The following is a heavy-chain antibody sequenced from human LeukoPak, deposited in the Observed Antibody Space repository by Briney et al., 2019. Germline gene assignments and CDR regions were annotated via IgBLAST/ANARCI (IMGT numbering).Heavy chain of an antibody. V-gene: IGHV4-30-4*01. CDR2: IYYSGST. D-gene: IGHD5-24*01. J-gene: IGHJ4*02. Sequence: SQTLSLTCTVSGGSISSGDYYWSWIRQPPGKGLEWIGYIYYSGSTYYNPSLKSRVTISVDTSKNQFSLKLSSVTAADTAVYYCARVAPRDRWLQFDCWGQGTLVTVSS. CDR1: GGSISSGDYY. CDR3: ARVAPRDRWLQFDC.